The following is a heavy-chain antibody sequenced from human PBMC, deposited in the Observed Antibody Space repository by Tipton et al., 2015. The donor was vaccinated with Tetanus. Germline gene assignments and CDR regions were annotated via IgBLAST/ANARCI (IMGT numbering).Heavy chain of an antibody. CDR1: GGSLNTFY. V-gene: IGHV4-4*07. D-gene: IGHD1-26*01. Sequence: LRLSCTVSGGSLNTFYWNWIRQPAGKRLEWIGRVYSSGSTNYNPPLKSRVTMSIDASKNQFSLELTSVTAADTAVYYCARDFRERSGTYYSYYYTMDVWGQGTTVTVSS. CDR2: VYSSGST. J-gene: IGHJ6*02. CDR3: ARDFRERSGTYYSYYYTMDV.